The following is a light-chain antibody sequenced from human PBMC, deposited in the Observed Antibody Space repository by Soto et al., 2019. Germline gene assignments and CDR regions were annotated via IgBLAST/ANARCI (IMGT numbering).Light chain of an antibody. CDR3: QQYGNSPIT. Sequence: VLTQSPGPLSLSRGERATLSCRASERTYSAYLGWYQQKPGQAPRLIIYGTSSRATGIPDRFSGSGSGTDFTLTISRLEPEDVAVYYCQQYGNSPITLGQGTRLEIK. J-gene: IGKJ5*01. V-gene: IGKV3-20*01. CDR1: ERTYSAY. CDR2: GTS.